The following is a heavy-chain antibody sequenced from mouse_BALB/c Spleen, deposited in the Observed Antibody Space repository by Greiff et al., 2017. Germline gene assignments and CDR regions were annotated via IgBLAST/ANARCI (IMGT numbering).Heavy chain of an antibody. J-gene: IGHJ4*01. CDR2: ISDGGSYT. V-gene: IGHV5-4*02. CDR1: GFTFSDYY. D-gene: IGHD1-1*01. CDR3: ATTVVADYAMDY. Sequence: EVKLMASGGGLVKPGGSLKLSCAASGFTFSDYYMYWVRQTPEKRLEWVATISDGGSYTYYPDSVKGRFTISRDNAKNNLYLQMSSLKSEDTAMYYCATTVVADYAMDYWGQGTSVTVSS.